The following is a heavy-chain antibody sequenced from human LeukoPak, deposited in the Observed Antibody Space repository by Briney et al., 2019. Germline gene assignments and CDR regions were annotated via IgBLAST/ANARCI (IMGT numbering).Heavy chain of an antibody. V-gene: IGHV4-39*01. CDR1: GGSMSSSNYY. CDR2: IYYSGST. J-gene: IGHJ4*02. Sequence: PSETLSLTCTVSGGSMSSSNYYWGWIRQPPGKGLEWIGSIYYSGSTYYNPSLKSRVAISVDTSKNQFSLELSSVTAADTAVYYCARWAGTGYSSGLVDYWGQGTLVTVSS. CDR3: ARWAGTGYSSGLVDY. D-gene: IGHD6-19*01.